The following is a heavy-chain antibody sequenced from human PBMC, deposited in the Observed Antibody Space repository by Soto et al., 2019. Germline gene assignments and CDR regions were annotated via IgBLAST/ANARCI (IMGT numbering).Heavy chain of an antibody. CDR1: GFTFSSYA. CDR2: ISGSGGST. D-gene: IGHD3-9*01. CDR3: AKDPAYATGYYNDAFDI. Sequence: LRLSCAASGFTFSSYAMSWVRQAPGKGLEWVSAISGSGGSTYYADSVKGRFTISRDNSKNTLYLQMNSLRAEDTAVYYCAKDPAYATGYYNDAFDIWGQGTMVTVSS. V-gene: IGHV3-23*01. J-gene: IGHJ3*02.